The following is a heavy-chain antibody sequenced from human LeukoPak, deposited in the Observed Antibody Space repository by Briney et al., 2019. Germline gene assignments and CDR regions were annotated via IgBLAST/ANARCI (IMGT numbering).Heavy chain of an antibody. CDR3: AKAHAAFMYFDWSITRDDAFDM. J-gene: IGHJ3*02. V-gene: IGHV3-23*01. D-gene: IGHD3-9*01. Sequence: GGSLRLSCAASGFTFSSYAMSWVRQAPGKGLEWVSAISGSGGSTYYADSVKGRFTISRDNSKNTLYLQMNSLRAEDTAVYYCAKAHAAFMYFDWSITRDDAFDMWGQGTMVTVSS. CDR2: ISGSGGST. CDR1: GFTFSSYA.